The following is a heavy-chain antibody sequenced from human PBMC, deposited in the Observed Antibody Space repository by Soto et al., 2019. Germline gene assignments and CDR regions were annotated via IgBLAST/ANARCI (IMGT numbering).Heavy chain of an antibody. CDR1: GGSISSGDYY. Sequence: SETLSLTCTVSGGSISSGDYYWSWIRQPPGKGLEWIGYIYYSGSTYYNPSLKSRVTISVDTSKNQFSLKLSSVTAADTAVYYRARTLRKYYDSSGYYDNFDYWGQGTLVTVSS. CDR3: ARTLRKYYDSSGYYDNFDY. V-gene: IGHV4-30-4*01. J-gene: IGHJ4*02. CDR2: IYYSGST. D-gene: IGHD3-22*01.